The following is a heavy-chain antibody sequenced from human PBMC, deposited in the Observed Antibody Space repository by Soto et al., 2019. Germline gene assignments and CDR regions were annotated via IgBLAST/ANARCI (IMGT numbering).Heavy chain of an antibody. V-gene: IGHV4-59*08. CDR2: ISYSGSP. CDR3: ARDYGAGGSYYYYMDV. Sequence: SETLSLTCAVSGGSISSHYWGWIRQPPGKGLEWIGYISYSGSPTYNPSLMSRVTISLDTSKNQLSLRLSSVTAADTAVYYCARDYGAGGSYYYYMDVWGKGTTVTVSS. J-gene: IGHJ6*03. CDR1: GGSISSHY. D-gene: IGHD6-13*01.